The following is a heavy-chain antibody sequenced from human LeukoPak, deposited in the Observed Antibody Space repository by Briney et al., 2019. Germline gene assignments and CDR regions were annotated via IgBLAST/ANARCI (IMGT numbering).Heavy chain of an antibody. J-gene: IGHJ5*02. D-gene: IGHD2-2*02. V-gene: IGHV3-21*01. CDR1: GFTFRTYS. Sequence: KPGGSLRLSCAASGFTFRTYSMNWVRQTPGKGLEWVSSISTRSEYIYYADSVKGRFTISRDNAKNSLYLQMTSLRAEDTAVYYCARGGLPSAIDWFDPWGQGTLVTVSS. CDR2: ISTRSEYI. CDR3: ARGGLPSAIDWFDP.